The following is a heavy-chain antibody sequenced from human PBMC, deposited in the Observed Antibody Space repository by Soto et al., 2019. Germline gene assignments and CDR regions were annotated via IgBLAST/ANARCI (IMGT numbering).Heavy chain of an antibody. J-gene: IGHJ5*02. CDR1: GYIFTSYG. CDR3: ARGLPPGGLNWFDP. D-gene: IGHD2-8*02. Sequence: ASVKVSCKASGYIFTSYGISWVRQAPGQGLERMGWISAYNGNTNYAQKLQGRVTMTTDTSTSTAYMELRSLRSDDTAVYYCARGLPPGGLNWFDPWGQGTLVTVSS. CDR2: ISAYNGNT. V-gene: IGHV1-18*01.